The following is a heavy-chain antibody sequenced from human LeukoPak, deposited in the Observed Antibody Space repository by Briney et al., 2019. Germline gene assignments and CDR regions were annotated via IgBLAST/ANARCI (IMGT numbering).Heavy chain of an antibody. CDR2: IKEDGSEK. CDR1: GFAFSSSW. V-gene: IGHV3-7*01. J-gene: IGHJ4*02. Sequence: GGSLRLSCAASGFAFSSSWMTWVRQTPGKGLEWVANIKEDGSEKYYVDSVKGRFTISRDNAKNSLYLQMNSLRAEDTALYYCATDVGADWGQGTLVTVSS. CDR3: ATDVGAD.